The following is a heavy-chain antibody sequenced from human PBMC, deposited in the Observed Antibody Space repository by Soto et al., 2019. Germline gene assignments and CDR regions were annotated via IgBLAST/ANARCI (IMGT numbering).Heavy chain of an antibody. Sequence: GGSLRLSCAASGFTFSNYAMSWVRQAPGKGLEWVSYISGSGGTTLYADSVKGRFTISRDNSKNTLYLQMNSLRAEDTALYYCAKDPYCTSTSCYAGNFYYWGQGTLVTVSS. CDR1: GFTFSNYA. V-gene: IGHV3-23*01. D-gene: IGHD2-2*01. CDR2: ISGSGGTT. J-gene: IGHJ4*02. CDR3: AKDPYCTSTSCYAGNFYY.